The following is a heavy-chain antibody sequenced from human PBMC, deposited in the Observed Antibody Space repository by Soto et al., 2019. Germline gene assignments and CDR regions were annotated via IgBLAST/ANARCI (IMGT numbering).Heavy chain of an antibody. Sequence: PSETLSLTCTVSGDSISSSSYYWDWIRQPPGKGLEWIGSIYYSGSTYYNPSLKSRVTISVDTSKNQFSLKLSSVTAADTAAYYCAYFDWLPYWGQGTLVTVSS. CDR1: GDSISSSSYY. CDR2: IYYSGST. CDR3: AYFDWLPY. J-gene: IGHJ4*02. V-gene: IGHV4-39*01. D-gene: IGHD3-9*01.